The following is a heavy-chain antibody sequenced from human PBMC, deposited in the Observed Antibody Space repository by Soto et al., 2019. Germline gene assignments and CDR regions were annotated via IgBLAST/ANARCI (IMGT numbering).Heavy chain of an antibody. Sequence: AASVKVSCKASGGTFSSYAISWVRQAPGQGLEWMGGIIPIFGTANYAQKFQGRVTITADKSTSTAYMELSSLRSEDTAVYYCASSIAARPVGYCYYYYGMDVWGQGTTVTVSS. V-gene: IGHV1-69*06. D-gene: IGHD6-6*01. CDR3: ASSIAARPVGYCYYYYGMDV. J-gene: IGHJ6*02. CDR2: IIPIFGTA. CDR1: GGTFSSYA.